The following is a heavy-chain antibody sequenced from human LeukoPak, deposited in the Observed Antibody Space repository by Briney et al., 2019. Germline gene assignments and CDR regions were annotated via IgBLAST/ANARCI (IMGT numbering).Heavy chain of an antibody. Sequence: ASVKVSCKASGYTFTSYDINWVRQATEQGLEWMGWMNPNSGNTGYAQKFQGRVTMTRNTSISTAYMELSSLGSEDTAVYYCARIDCSGGSCYSDYFDYWGQGTLVTVSS. D-gene: IGHD2-15*01. CDR2: MNPNSGNT. CDR1: GYTFTSYD. J-gene: IGHJ4*02. CDR3: ARIDCSGGSCYSDYFDY. V-gene: IGHV1-8*01.